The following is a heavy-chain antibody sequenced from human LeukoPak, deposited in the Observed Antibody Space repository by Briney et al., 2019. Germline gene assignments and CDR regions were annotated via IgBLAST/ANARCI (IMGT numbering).Heavy chain of an antibody. J-gene: IGHJ4*02. CDR2: IYPNSGGT. D-gene: IGHD3-10*01. CDR3: ARETTKGPITMVRGVITYYFDY. V-gene: IGHV1-2*02. CDR1: GYTFTGYY. Sequence: GASVKVSCKASGYTFTGYYMHWVRQAPGQGLEWMGWIYPNSGGTNYAQKFQGRVTMTRDTSISTAYMELSRLRSDDTAVYYCARETTKGPITMVRGVITYYFDYWGQGTLVTVPS.